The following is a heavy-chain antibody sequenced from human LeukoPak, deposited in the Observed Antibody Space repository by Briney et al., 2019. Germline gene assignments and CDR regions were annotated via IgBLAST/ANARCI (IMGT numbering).Heavy chain of an antibody. V-gene: IGHV3-48*01. Sequence: GGSLRLSCAASGFTFSSYTMNWVRQAPGKGLEWVSYISSSSSPVYYADSVKGRFTISRDNAKNSLYLQMNSLRAEDTAVDYCARSYYYDSSGASDYWGQGTLVTVSS. D-gene: IGHD3-22*01. CDR1: GFTFSSYT. CDR3: ARSYYYDSSGASDY. CDR2: ISSSSSPV. J-gene: IGHJ4*02.